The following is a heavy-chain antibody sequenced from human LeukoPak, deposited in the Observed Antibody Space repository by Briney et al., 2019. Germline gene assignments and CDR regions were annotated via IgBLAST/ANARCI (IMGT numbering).Heavy chain of an antibody. CDR2: ISGSGGST. Sequence: GSLRLSCAASGFTFSSYAMSWVRQAPGKGLEWVSAISGSGGSTYYADSVKGRFTISRDNSKNTLYLQMNSLRAEDTAVYYCAKGEQQLVFYGYFDYWGQGTLVTVSS. V-gene: IGHV3-23*01. D-gene: IGHD6-13*01. CDR1: GFTFSSYA. CDR3: AKGEQQLVFYGYFDY. J-gene: IGHJ4*02.